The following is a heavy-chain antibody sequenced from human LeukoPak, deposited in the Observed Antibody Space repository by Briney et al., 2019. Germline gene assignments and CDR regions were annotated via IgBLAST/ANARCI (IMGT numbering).Heavy chain of an antibody. J-gene: IGHJ4*02. CDR2: ISAYNGNT. CDR3: ASEKSGYNDY. CDR1: GYTFTSYG. D-gene: IGHD3-22*01. Sequence: EASVKVSCKASGYTFTSYGISWVRQAPGQGLEWMGWISAYNGNTNYAQKLQGRVTMTTDTSTSTAYMELRSLRSEDTAVYYCASEKSGYNDYWGQGTLVTVSS. V-gene: IGHV1-18*01.